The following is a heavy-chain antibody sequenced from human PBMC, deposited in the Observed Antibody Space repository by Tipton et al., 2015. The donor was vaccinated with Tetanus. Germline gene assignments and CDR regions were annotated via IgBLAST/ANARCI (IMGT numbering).Heavy chain of an antibody. CDR1: GFTFRSYW. J-gene: IGHJ4*02. CDR2: IKEDGSEM. D-gene: IGHD1-26*01. Sequence: SLRLSCVASGFTFRSYWMSRVRQAPGKGLEWVANIKEDGSEMYYADSVKGRFTISRDNARNSLSVHMNSLTAEDTAVYYCARMQSGSYFDLWGPGILVTVSS. V-gene: IGHV3-7*01. CDR3: ARMQSGSYFDL.